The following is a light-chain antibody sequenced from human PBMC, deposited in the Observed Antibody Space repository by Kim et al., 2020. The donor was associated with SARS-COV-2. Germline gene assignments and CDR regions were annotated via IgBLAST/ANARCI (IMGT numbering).Light chain of an antibody. V-gene: IGKV3-20*01. CDR3: QQYGSSPVLT. J-gene: IGKJ4*01. Sequence: PGDRATLSCRASQSVRSNYLAWYQQKPGQAPRLLIYGASSRATGIPDRFSGSGSGTDFTLTISRLDPQDFAIYYCQQYGSSPVLTFGGGTKVDIK. CDR2: GAS. CDR1: QSVRSNY.